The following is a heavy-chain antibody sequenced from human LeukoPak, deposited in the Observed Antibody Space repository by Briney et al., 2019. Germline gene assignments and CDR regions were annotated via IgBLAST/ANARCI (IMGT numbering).Heavy chain of an antibody. J-gene: IGHJ4*02. CDR1: GFSVRDYA. V-gene: IGHV3-64*02. D-gene: IGHD1-26*01. CDR3: TSDGGSFCDFDY. CDR2: INRDGRIT. Sequence: GGSLRLSCVASGFSVRDYAIHWVRQAPGKGLEYVSVINRDGRITYYADSVKGRFTMSRDNSKNTVYLQMGSLRSEDMAVYYCTSDGGSFCDFDYWGQGALVTVSS.